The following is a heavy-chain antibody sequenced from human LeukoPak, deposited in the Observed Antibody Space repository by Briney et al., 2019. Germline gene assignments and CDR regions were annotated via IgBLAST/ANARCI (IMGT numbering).Heavy chain of an antibody. V-gene: IGHV1-24*01. CDR1: GNTLSEFS. Sequence: ASVKVSCKVTGNTLSEFSMHGVRQSPGKGLEWMGGFDPEVGETVYAQKFQSRVTMTEDTSTETAYMELSSLRSEDTAVYYCATDLLAGGLKTFDPWGQGTLVTVSS. CDR3: ATDLLAGGLKTFDP. CDR2: FDPEVGET. J-gene: IGHJ5*02.